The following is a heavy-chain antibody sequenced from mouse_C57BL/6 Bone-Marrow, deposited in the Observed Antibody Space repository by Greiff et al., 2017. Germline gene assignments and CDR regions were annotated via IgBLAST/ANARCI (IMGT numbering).Heavy chain of an antibody. V-gene: IGHV1-18*01. CDR3: ARASYGYDAAWCAY. Sequence: VQLQQSGPELVKPGASVKIPCKASGYTFTDYNMDWVKQSHGKSLEWIGDINPNNGGTIDNQKFKGKATLTVDKSSSTAYMELRSLTSEDTAVYYCARASYGYDAAWCAYWGQGTLVTVSA. J-gene: IGHJ3*01. CDR1: GYTFTDYN. D-gene: IGHD2-9*01. CDR2: INPNNGGT.